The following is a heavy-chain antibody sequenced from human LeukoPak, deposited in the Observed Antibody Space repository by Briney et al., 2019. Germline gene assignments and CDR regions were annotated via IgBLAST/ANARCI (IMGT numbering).Heavy chain of an antibody. Sequence: SPSETLSLTCTVSGGSINTYYWSWIRQPAGKRLEWIGRISKSGSTNYNPSLKSRVTMSIDTSKNQFSLILTSVTAADTAVYYCARDVDWNYADFWGQGSLVTVSS. D-gene: IGHD1-7*01. V-gene: IGHV4-4*07. CDR1: GGSINTYY. J-gene: IGHJ4*02. CDR3: ARDVDWNYADF. CDR2: ISKSGST.